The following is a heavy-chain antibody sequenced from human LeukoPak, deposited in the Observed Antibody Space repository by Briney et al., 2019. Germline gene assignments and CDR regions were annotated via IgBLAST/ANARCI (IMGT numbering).Heavy chain of an antibody. D-gene: IGHD3-16*01. Sequence: GWSLRLSCAASGFTFSRHGMHWVRQAPGKGLEWVAVIGDTGRAKYYADSVEGRFTASRDNFKNTLYLEMNSLRYDDTALYYCAREAAWGNWYFDHWGRGTLVTVSS. CDR3: AREAAWGNWYFDH. CDR2: IGDTGRAK. V-gene: IGHV3-33*08. J-gene: IGHJ2*01. CDR1: GFTFSRHG.